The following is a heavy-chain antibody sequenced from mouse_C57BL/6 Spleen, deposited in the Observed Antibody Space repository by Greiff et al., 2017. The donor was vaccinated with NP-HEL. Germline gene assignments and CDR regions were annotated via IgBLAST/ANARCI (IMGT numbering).Heavy chain of an antibody. J-gene: IGHJ2*01. Sequence: QVQLQQPGAELVKPGASVKMSCKASGYTFTSYWITWVKQRPGQGLEWIGDIYPGSGSTNYNEKFKGKATLTADKSSSTAYMQLNSLTSEDSAVYFCAGRQSVYWGQGTTLTVSS. V-gene: IGHV1-55*01. CDR2: IYPGSGST. D-gene: IGHD1-1*01. CDR3: AGRQSVY. CDR1: GYTFTSYW.